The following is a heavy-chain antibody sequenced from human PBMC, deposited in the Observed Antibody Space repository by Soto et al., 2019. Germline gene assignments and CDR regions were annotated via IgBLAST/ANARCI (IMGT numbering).Heavy chain of an antibody. CDR1: GFTFSTYN. D-gene: IGHD6-19*01. CDR3: ARESSSGWYFDY. V-gene: IGHV3-21*01. Sequence: PGGSLRLSCAASGFTFSTYNMNWVRQAPGKGLEWVSSISSTITYIYYADSVKGRFTVSRDNAKNSLYLQMNSLRAGDTAVYYCARESSSGWYFDYWGQGTLVTSPQ. CDR2: ISSTITYI. J-gene: IGHJ4*02.